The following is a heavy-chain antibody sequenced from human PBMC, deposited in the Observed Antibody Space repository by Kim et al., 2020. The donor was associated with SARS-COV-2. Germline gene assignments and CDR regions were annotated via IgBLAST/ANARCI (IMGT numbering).Heavy chain of an antibody. Sequence: SGSTNYNPSLKSRVTISVDTSKNQFSLKLSSVTAADTAVYYCASGGNPVPWGQGTLVTVSS. CDR2: SGST. D-gene: IGHD2-15*01. J-gene: IGHJ5*02. CDR3: ASGGNPVP. V-gene: IGHV4-34*01.